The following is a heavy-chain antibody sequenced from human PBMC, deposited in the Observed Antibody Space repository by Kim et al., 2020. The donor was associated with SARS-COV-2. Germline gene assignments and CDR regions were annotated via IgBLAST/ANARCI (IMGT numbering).Heavy chain of an antibody. CDR2: IIPIFGTA. CDR3: ARDGTGERWLHFFFT. J-gene: IGHJ5*02. D-gene: IGHD7-27*01. Sequence: SVKVSCKASGGTFSSYAISWVRQAPGQGLEWMGGIIPIFGTANYAQKFQGRVTITADEFTSTAYMELSSLRSEDTAVYYCARDGTGERWLHFFFTWGQGTLVTVSS. CDR1: GGTFSSYA. V-gene: IGHV1-69*13.